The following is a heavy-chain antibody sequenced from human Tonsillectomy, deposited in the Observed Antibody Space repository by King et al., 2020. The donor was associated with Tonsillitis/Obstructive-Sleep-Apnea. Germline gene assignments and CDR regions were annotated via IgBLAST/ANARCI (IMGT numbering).Heavy chain of an antibody. V-gene: IGHV1-2*02. J-gene: IGHJ6*02. CDR1: GYTFTGYH. CDR2: NNPNSGGT. Sequence: QLVQSGAEVKRPGASVKVSCKASGYTFTGYHIHWVRQAPGQGLEWMGWNNPNSGGTNYAQKFQGRVTMTRDTSISTAYMEVSRLRSDDTAVYYCVRDLLNRALVYGMDVWGQGTTVTVSS. CDR3: VRDLLNRALVYGMDV. D-gene: IGHD1-26*01.